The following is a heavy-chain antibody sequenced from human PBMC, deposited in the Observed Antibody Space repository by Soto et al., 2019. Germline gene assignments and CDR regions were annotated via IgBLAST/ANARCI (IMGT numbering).Heavy chain of an antibody. CDR2: IYYSGST. V-gene: IGHV4-39*01. CDR1: CGSISSSSYY. J-gene: IGHJ6*02. CDR3: ASQDSYYYYYGMDV. Sequence: PSETLSLTCTVSCGSISSSSYYWGWIRQPPGKGLEWIGSIYYSGSTYYNPSLKSRVTISVDTSKNQFSLKLSSVTAADTAVYYCASQDSYYYYYGMDVWGQGTTVTVSS. D-gene: IGHD2-15*01.